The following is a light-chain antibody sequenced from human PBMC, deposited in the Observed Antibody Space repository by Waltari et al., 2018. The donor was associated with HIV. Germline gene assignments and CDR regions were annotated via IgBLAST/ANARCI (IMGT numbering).Light chain of an antibody. Sequence: QSALTQPASVSGSPGQSITPSCTGTSSDVGSYSFVSWYQLHPGKAPKLIIYEDNKRPSGVSDRFSGSKSGYTASLTISGLQAEDEADYCCWSYAGSSTIIFGGGTKLTVL. CDR2: EDN. V-gene: IGLV2-23*01. J-gene: IGLJ2*01. CDR3: WSYAGSSTII. CDR1: SSDVGSYSF.